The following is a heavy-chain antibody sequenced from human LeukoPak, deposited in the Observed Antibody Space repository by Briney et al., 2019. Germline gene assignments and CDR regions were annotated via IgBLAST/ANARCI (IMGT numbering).Heavy chain of an antibody. Sequence: PGGSLRLSCAASGFTFSSYAMSWVRQAPGKGLEWVSAISGSGGSTYYADSVKGRFTISRDNAKNSLYLQMNPLRAEDTAVYYCAREGRGGFDYWGPGTLVTVSS. D-gene: IGHD1-26*01. CDR1: GFTFSSYA. J-gene: IGHJ4*02. V-gene: IGHV3-23*01. CDR2: ISGSGGST. CDR3: AREGRGGFDY.